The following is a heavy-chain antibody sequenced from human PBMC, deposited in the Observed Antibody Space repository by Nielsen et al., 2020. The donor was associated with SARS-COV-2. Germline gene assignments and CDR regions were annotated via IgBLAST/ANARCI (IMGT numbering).Heavy chain of an antibody. CDR1: GFTFSDYA. Sequence: GESLKISCAASGFTFSDYAMAWVRQAPGKGLEWVSVIKTSGGSTYYADSVQGRFTLSRDNAKNTLYLQMNSLRVDDTAIYYCARLYASGGNLYYDYWGQGTLVTVSS. CDR2: IKTSGGST. CDR3: ARLYASGGNLYYDY. J-gene: IGHJ4*02. V-gene: IGHV3-23*01. D-gene: IGHD3-10*01.